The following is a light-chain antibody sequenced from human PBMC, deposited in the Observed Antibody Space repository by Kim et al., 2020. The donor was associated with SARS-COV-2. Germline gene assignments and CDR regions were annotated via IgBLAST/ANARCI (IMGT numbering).Light chain of an antibody. Sequence: ASGGDSVTITCRTSQTISNYLNWYQQKPGKAPKLLIFTASSLQSGVPSRFSGRASGTDFTLTITSLQPEDFATYYCQQSYVTPRTFGQGTKVDIK. CDR1: QTISNY. CDR3: QQSYVTPRT. CDR2: TAS. V-gene: IGKV1-39*01. J-gene: IGKJ1*01.